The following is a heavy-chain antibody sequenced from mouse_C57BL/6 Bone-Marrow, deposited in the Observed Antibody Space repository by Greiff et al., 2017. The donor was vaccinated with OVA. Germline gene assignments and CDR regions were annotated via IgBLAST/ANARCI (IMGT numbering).Heavy chain of an antibody. V-gene: IGHV14-4*01. J-gene: IGHJ2*01. Sequence: VQLQQSGAELVRPGASVKLSCTASGFNIKDDYMHWVKDRPEQGLEWIGWIDPENGDTEYASKFQGKATITADTSSKTVYLHLSSLTSEDTDVYYCTTYRYWGQGTTLTVSS. CDR1: GFNIKDDY. CDR3: TTYRY. CDR2: IDPENGDT.